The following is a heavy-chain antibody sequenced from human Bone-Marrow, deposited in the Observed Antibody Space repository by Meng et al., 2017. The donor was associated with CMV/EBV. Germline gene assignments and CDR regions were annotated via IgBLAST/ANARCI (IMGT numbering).Heavy chain of an antibody. CDR1: GYSFTSYW. CDR3: ATLQSAFDY. V-gene: IGHV5-51*01. CDR2: IYPGDSDT. D-gene: IGHD4-11*01. J-gene: IGHJ4*02. Sequence: GGSLRLSCKASGYSFTSYWIGWVRQMPGKGLEWMGIIYPGDSDTRYSPSFQGQVTISADRSISTAYLQWSSLKASDTAMYYCATLQSAFDYWGQGTRVTGSS.